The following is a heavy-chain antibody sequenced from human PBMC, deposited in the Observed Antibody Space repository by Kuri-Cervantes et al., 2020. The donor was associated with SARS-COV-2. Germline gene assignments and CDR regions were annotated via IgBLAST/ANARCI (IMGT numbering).Heavy chain of an antibody. V-gene: IGHV4-59*01. CDR1: GGSFSGYY. D-gene: IGHD3-22*01. CDR3: ARDTDSHDSSGYYYDWFDP. Sequence: GSLRLSCAVYGGSFSGYYWSWIRQPPGKGLEWIGYIYYSGSTNYNPSLKSRVTISVDTSKNQFSLKLSSVTAADTAVYYCARDTDSHDSSGYYYDWFDPWGQGTLVTVSS. J-gene: IGHJ5*02. CDR2: IYYSGST.